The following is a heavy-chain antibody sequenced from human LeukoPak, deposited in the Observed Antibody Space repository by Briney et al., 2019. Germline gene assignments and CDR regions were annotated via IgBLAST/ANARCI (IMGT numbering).Heavy chain of an antibody. V-gene: IGHV3-23*01. CDR1: GITLSNYG. CDR2: ISGSGGGT. D-gene: IGHD3-22*01. CDR3: AKRGVVIRVILVGFHKEAYYFDS. J-gene: IGHJ4*02. Sequence: GGSLRLSCAVSGITLSNYGMSWVRQAPGKGLEWVAGISGSGGGTNYADSVKGRFTISRDNARNTLYLQMNSLRVEDTAAYFCAKRGVVIRVILVGFHKEAYYFDSWGQGTLVTVSS.